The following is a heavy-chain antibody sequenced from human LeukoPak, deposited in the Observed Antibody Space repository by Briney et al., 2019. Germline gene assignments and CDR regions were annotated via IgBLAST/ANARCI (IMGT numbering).Heavy chain of an antibody. J-gene: IGHJ6*02. Sequence: SETLSLTCTVSGGSISSYYWSWIRQPAGKGLEWIGRIYTSGSTNYNPSLKSRVTMSVDTSKNQFSLKLSSVTAADMAVYYCARDPAMVTGYYYGMDVWGQGTTVTVTS. CDR1: GGSISSYY. CDR3: ARDPAMVTGYYYGMDV. V-gene: IGHV4-4*07. CDR2: IYTSGST. D-gene: IGHD5-18*01.